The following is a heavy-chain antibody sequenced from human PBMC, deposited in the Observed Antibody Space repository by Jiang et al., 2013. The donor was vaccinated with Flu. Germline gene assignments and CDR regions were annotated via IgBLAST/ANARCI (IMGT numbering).Heavy chain of an antibody. CDR2: ISWNSGSI. Sequence: VQLVESGGGLVQPGRSLRLSCAASGFTFDDFAMHWVRQAPGKGLEWVSGISWNSGSIGYADSVKGRFTISRDNAKNSLFLQMNSLRAEDTALYYCAKDMENCSGGSCYYNYYGMDVWGQGTTVTVSS. V-gene: IGHV3-9*01. CDR3: AKDMENCSGGSCYYNYYGMDV. D-gene: IGHD2-15*01. J-gene: IGHJ6*02. CDR1: GFTFDDFA.